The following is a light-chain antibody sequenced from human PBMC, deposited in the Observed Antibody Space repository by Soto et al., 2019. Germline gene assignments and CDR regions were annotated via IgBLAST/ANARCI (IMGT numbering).Light chain of an antibody. CDR2: DAS. J-gene: IGKJ4*01. Sequence: EIVLTQSPATLSLSPGERATLSCRASQSVRSYLVWYQQRPGQPPRLIIYDASKRATGIPARFSGSGSGTDFTLTINSLEPEDFAVYYCRHRSAWPITFGGGTKVEIK. CDR3: RHRSAWPIT. CDR1: QSVRSY. V-gene: IGKV3-11*01.